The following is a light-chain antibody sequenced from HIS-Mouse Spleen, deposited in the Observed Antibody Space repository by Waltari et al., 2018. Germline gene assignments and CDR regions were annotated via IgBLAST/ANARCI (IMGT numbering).Light chain of an antibody. CDR1: QSVSSY. Sequence: EIVFTQSPATLSFSPGERGTLPCRASQSVSSYLAWYQQKPGQAPRLLIYDASNRATGIPARFSGSGSGTDFTLTISSLEPEDFAVYYCQQRSNWWTFGQGTKVEIK. V-gene: IGKV3-11*01. CDR2: DAS. J-gene: IGKJ1*01. CDR3: QQRSNWWT.